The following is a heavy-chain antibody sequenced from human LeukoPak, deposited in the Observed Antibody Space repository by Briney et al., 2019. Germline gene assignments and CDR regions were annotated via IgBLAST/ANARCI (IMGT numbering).Heavy chain of an antibody. V-gene: IGHV4-4*07. CDR2: IYTSGST. D-gene: IGHD3-22*01. J-gene: IGHJ4*02. Sequence: PSETLSLTCTVSGGSISSYYWSWIRQPAGKGLEWIGRIYTSGSTNYNPSLKSRATMSVDTSKNQFSLKLSSVTAADTAVYYCARSVYDSSGYYQYYFDYWGQGTLVTVSS. CDR3: ARSVYDSSGYYQYYFDY. CDR1: GGSISSYY.